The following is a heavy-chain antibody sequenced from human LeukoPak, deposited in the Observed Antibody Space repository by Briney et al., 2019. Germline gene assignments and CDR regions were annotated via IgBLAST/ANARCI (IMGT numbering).Heavy chain of an antibody. V-gene: IGHV1-2*02. CDR1: GYTFTGYY. D-gene: IGHD1-26*01. CDR3: ARASSGRAPDY. J-gene: IGHJ4*02. CDR2: INPNSGGT. Sequence: RASVKVSCKASGYTFTGYYMHWVRQAPGQGLEWMGWINPNSGGTNYAQKFQGRVTMTRDTSISTAYMELSRLRSDDAAVYYCARASSGRAPDYWGQGTLVTVSS.